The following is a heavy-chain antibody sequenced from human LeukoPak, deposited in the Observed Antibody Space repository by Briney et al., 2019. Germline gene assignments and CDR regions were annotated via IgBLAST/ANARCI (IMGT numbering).Heavy chain of an antibody. D-gene: IGHD5-18*01. V-gene: IGHV3-11*01. Sequence: GGSLRLSRAASGFTFSDYYMSWIRQAPGKGLEWVSYISSSGSTIYYADSVKGRFTISRDNAKNSLYLQMNSLRAEDTAVYYCARDWTAMVNSYWGQGTLVTVSS. CDR3: ARDWTAMVNSY. J-gene: IGHJ4*02. CDR2: ISSSGSTI. CDR1: GFTFSDYY.